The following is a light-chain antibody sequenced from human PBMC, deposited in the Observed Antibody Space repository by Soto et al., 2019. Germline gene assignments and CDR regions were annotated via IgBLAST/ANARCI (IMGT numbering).Light chain of an antibody. Sequence: DIQMTQSPSSVSASVGDRVTITCRASQAISRSLAWYQQKPGEAPKLLIYAASILQSGVPSRFSGSGSGTDFTLTITRLQPEDFASYYGQQANSFPFTFGPGTKV. J-gene: IGKJ3*01. CDR2: AAS. V-gene: IGKV1-12*01. CDR1: QAISRS. CDR3: QQANSFPFT.